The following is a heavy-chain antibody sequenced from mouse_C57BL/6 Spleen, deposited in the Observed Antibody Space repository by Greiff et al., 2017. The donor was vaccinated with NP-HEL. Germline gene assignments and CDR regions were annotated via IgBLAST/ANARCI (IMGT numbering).Heavy chain of an antibody. D-gene: IGHD2-4*01. CDR1: GFTFSDAW. CDR3: TRLYYDYDEYYAMDY. CDR2: IRNKANNHAT. Sequence: EVMLVESGGGLVQPGGSMKLSCAASGFTFSDAWMDWVRQSPEKGLEWVAEIRNKANNHATYYAESVKGRFTISRDDSKSSVYLQMNSLRAEDTGIYYCTRLYYDYDEYYAMDYWGQGTSVTVSS. J-gene: IGHJ4*01. V-gene: IGHV6-6*01.